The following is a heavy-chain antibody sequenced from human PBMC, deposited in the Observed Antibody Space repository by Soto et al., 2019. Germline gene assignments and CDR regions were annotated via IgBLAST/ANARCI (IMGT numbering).Heavy chain of an antibody. J-gene: IGHJ5*02. D-gene: IGHD2-2*01. Sequence: GGSLRLSCAASGFNFRSYAMSWVRQAPGKGLEWVSAISGSGGSTYYADSVKGRFTISRDNSKNTLYLQMNSLRAEDTAVYYCAKPYCSSTSCKYNWFDPWGQGTLVTVS. V-gene: IGHV3-23*01. CDR1: GFNFRSYA. CDR3: AKPYCSSTSCKYNWFDP. CDR2: ISGSGGST.